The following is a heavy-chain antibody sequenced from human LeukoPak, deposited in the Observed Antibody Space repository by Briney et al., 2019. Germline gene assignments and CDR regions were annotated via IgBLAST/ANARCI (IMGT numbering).Heavy chain of an antibody. V-gene: IGHV3-21*01. CDR2: ISSSSSYL. CDR1: GFTFSSYS. J-gene: IGHJ5*02. D-gene: IGHD3-3*01. Sequence: GGSLRLSRAAPGFTFSSYSMNWVRQAPGKGLEWVSSISSSSSYLYYADSVKGRFTISRDNAKNSLYLQMNSLRAEDTAVYYCARDAHYDFWSGYSGWFDPWGQGTLVTVSS. CDR3: ARDAHYDFWSGYSGWFDP.